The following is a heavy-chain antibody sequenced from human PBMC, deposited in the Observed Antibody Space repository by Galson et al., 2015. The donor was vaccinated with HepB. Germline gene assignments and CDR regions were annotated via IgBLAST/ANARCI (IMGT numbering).Heavy chain of an antibody. Sequence: SLRLSCAASGFTVSSNYMSWVRQAPGKGLEWVSLIYSDVRTYYADSVKGRFTISRDNSKNTLYLQMNSLRAEDTAVYYCATSDYDSSGYLQFWGQGTLVTVSS. CDR3: ATSDYDSSGYLQF. J-gene: IGHJ4*02. CDR1: GFTVSSNY. D-gene: IGHD3-22*01. V-gene: IGHV3-66*01. CDR2: IYSDVRT.